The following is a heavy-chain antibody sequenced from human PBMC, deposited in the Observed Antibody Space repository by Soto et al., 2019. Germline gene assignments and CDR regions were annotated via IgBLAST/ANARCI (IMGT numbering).Heavy chain of an antibody. V-gene: IGHV1-3*01. Sequence: ASVKVSCKASGYTFTSYDINWVRQATGQGLEYLGWINAGNGNTKYSQRFQGRVTITRDTSASTAYMELSSLRSEDTAVYYCARGPGGPDGPGDYWGQGTLVTVSS. D-gene: IGHD2-15*01. CDR2: INAGNGNT. CDR1: GYTFTSYD. J-gene: IGHJ4*02. CDR3: ARGPGGPDGPGDY.